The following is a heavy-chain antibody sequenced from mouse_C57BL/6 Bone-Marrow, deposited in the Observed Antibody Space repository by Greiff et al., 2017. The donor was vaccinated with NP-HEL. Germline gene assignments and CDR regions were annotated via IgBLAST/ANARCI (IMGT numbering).Heavy chain of an antibody. CDR1: YFAFMASA. Sequence: LQQSGAELVRPGSSVKLSRKDSYFAFMASAMHWVKQRPGHGLEWIGSFTMYSDATEYSENFKGKATLTANTSSSTAYMELSSLTSEDSAVYYCADYSNYVDYFDYWGQGTTLTVSS. CDR3: ADYSNYVDYFDY. D-gene: IGHD2-5*01. V-gene: IGHV1-49*01. J-gene: IGHJ2*01. CDR2: FTMYSDAT.